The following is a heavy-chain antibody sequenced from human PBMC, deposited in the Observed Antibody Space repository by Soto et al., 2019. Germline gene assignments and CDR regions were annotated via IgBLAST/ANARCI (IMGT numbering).Heavy chain of an antibody. V-gene: IGHV4-31*03. J-gene: IGHJ6*02. CDR2: IYYSGST. D-gene: IGHD3-10*01. Sequence: SETLSLTCTVSGGSISSGDYYWSWIRQHPGKGLEWIGNIYYSGSTYYNPSLKSRLTISVDTSKNQFSLKLSSVTAADTAVYYCARDLKLDYGPLETHNGMDVWGQGTTVTVSS. CDR3: ARDLKLDYGPLETHNGMDV. CDR1: GGSISSGDYY.